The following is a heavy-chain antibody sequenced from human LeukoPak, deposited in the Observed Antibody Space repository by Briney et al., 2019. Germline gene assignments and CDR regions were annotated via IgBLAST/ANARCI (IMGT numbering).Heavy chain of an antibody. V-gene: IGHV3-23*01. J-gene: IGHJ3*02. Sequence: PGGSLRLSCAASGFTFSSYAMSWVRQAPGKGLEWVSAISGSGGSTYYADSVKGRFTISRDNSKNTLYLQMNSLRAEDTAVYYCAKGDIVVVVAIHEGVAFDIWGQGTMVTVSS. CDR2: ISGSGGST. CDR3: AKGDIVVVVAIHEGVAFDI. CDR1: GFTFSSYA. D-gene: IGHD2-15*01.